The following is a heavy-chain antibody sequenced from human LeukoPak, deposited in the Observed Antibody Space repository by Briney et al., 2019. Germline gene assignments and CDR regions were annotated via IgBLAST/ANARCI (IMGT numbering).Heavy chain of an antibody. CDR1: GFTFSSYS. V-gene: IGHV3-21*01. J-gene: IGHJ4*02. CDR2: ISSSSSYI. CDR3: ARGVGCSSTSCYDNDY. D-gene: IGHD2-2*01. Sequence: GGSLRLSCAASGFTFSSYSMNWVRQAPGKGLEWVSSISSSSSYIYYADSVKGRFTISRDNAKNSLYLQMNSLRAEDTAVYYCARGVGCSSTSCYDNDYWGQGTLVTVSS.